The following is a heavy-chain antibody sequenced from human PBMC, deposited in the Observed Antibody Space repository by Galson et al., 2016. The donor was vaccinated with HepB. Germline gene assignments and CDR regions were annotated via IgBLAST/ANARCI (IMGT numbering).Heavy chain of an antibody. V-gene: IGHV5-51*01. CDR3: ARRLTHDSKICDSDY. CDR2: IYPGDSHT. D-gene: IGHD2-21*02. CDR1: GYSFTDYW. J-gene: IGHJ4*02. Sequence: QSGAEVKKPGESLRISCKGSGYSFTDYWIGWVRQMPGKGLEWMGIIYPGDSHTRYSPSFHGQVTISADKSISTAYLQWSSLKASDTAIYYCARRLTHDSKICDSDYWGQGTLVTVSS.